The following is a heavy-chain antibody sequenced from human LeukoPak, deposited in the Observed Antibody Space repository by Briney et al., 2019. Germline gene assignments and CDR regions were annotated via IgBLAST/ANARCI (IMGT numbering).Heavy chain of an antibody. CDR2: IDPSDSYS. Sequence: GESLTISCKVSGYGLTNFWINWVRQMPGKGLEWMGRIDPSDSYSNYNPSFQGHVSLSADKSTTTAYLQWSSLKASDTAIYYCVTDYGDYFDYWGQGTLVIVSS. J-gene: IGHJ4*02. V-gene: IGHV5-10-1*01. CDR3: VTDYGDYFDY. CDR1: GYGLTNFW. D-gene: IGHD4-17*01.